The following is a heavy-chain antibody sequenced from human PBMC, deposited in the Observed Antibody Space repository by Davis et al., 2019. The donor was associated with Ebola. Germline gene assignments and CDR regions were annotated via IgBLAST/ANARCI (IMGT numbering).Heavy chain of an antibody. Sequence: ASVKVSCKASGYTFIGYYMHWVRQAPGQGPEWMGWISLNSGSTKYSQKFQGRVTMTRDTSINTAHVELSGLRSDDTAVYYCARDDKVMHFDYWGQGTLVTVSS. CDR1: GYTFIGYY. CDR2: ISLNSGST. CDR3: ARDDKVMHFDY. J-gene: IGHJ4*02. V-gene: IGHV1-2*02. D-gene: IGHD3-16*01.